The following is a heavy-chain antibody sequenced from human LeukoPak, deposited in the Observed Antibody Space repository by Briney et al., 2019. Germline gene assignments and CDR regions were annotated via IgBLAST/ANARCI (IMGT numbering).Heavy chain of an antibody. J-gene: IGHJ3*02. CDR3: ARERADAFDI. V-gene: IGHV6-1*01. Sequence: SQTLSLTCAISGDSVSTNSAAWLWIRQSPSRGLEWLGRTYYRSKWFTDYAISVKSRITINPDTSKNQFSLQLNPVTPEDTAVYYCARERADAFDIWGQGTMVTVSS. CDR1: GDSVSTNSAA. CDR2: TYYRSKWFT.